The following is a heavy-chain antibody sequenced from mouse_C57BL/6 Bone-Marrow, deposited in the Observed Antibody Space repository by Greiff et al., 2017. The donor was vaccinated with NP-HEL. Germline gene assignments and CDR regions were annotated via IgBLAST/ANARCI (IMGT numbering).Heavy chain of an antibody. Sequence: QVTLKVSGPELVKPGASVKISCKASGYAFSSSWMNWVKQRPGKGLEWIGRIYPGDGDTNYNGKFKGKATLTADKSSSTAYMQLSSLTSEDSAVYFCARSPNWESDYWGQGTTLTVSS. V-gene: IGHV1-82*01. CDR2: IYPGDGDT. CDR3: ARSPNWESDY. D-gene: IGHD4-1*02. J-gene: IGHJ2*01. CDR1: GYAFSSSW.